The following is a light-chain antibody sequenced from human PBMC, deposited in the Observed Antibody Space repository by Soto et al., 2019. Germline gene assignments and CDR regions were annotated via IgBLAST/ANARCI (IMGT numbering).Light chain of an antibody. CDR3: QQYNSWPLT. CDR2: DIS. CDR1: PSVTSN. V-gene: IGKV3D-15*01. J-gene: IGKJ4*01. Sequence: ETVMTQSPATLSVSPGERATLSCRASPSVTSNLAWYQQKPAYPPRLLSYDISTRATGIPTRFSGSGSGTEFTITISSLQSEDFAVYYCQQYNSWPLTCGGGTKVDIK.